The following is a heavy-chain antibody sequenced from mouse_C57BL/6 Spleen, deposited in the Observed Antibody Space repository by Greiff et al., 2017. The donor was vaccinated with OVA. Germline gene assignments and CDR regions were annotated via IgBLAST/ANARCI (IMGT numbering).Heavy chain of an antibody. CDR1: GYAFSSYW. Sequence: VQLQQSGAELVKPGASVKISCKASGYAFSSYWMNWVKQRPRKGLEWIGQIYPGDGDTNYNGKFKGKATLTADKSSSTAYMQLSSLTSEDSAVYFCARSSYGNPSFAYWGQGTLVTVSA. V-gene: IGHV1-80*01. J-gene: IGHJ3*01. D-gene: IGHD2-1*01. CDR2: IYPGDGDT. CDR3: ARSSYGNPSFAY.